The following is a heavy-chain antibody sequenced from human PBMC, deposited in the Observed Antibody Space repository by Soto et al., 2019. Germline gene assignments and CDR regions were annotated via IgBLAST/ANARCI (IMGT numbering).Heavy chain of an antibody. D-gene: IGHD4-17*01. CDR2: IWYDGSNK. CDR3: AREALWVTTNYYYGMDV. J-gene: IGHJ6*02. Sequence: GGSLRLSCAASGFTFSSYGMHWVRQAPGKGLEWVAVIWYDGSNKYYADSVKGRFTISRDNSKNTLYLQMNSLRAEDTAVYYCAREALWVTTNYYYGMDVWGQGTKVTVSS. CDR1: GFTFSSYG. V-gene: IGHV3-33*01.